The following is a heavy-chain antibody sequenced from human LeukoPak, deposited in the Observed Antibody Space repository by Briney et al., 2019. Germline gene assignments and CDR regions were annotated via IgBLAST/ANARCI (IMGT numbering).Heavy chain of an antibody. CDR2: ISAYNGNT. CDR3: ARGVGVWAV. D-gene: IGHD3-16*01. J-gene: IGHJ6*04. Sequence: ASVKVSCKASGYTFTSYGISWVRQAPGQGLEWMGWISAYNGNTNYAQKLQGRVTITRNTSISTAYMELSSLRSEDTAVYYCARGVGVWAVWGKGTTVTVSS. V-gene: IGHV1-18*01. CDR1: GYTFTSYG.